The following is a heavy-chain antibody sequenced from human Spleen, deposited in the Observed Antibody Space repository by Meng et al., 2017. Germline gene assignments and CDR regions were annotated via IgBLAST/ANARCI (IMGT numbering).Heavy chain of an antibody. CDR2: VYYSGTT. CDR1: GDSIFSYY. Sequence: GSLRLSCTVSGDSIFSYYWTWIRQPPGKGLEWIGYVYYSGTTNYNPSLKSRVTISADTSKNQFSLKLSSVTAADTAVYYCARDRPPRGATYAFDFWGQGKRVTVSS. D-gene: IGHD3-10*01. J-gene: IGHJ3*01. CDR3: ARDRPPRGATYAFDF. V-gene: IGHV4-59*01.